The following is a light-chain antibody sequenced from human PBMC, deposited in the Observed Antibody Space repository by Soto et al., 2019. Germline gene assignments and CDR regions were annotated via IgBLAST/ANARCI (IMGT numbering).Light chain of an antibody. Sequence: QPVLTQPASVSGSPGQSITISCTGTTSDVGGYNLVSWYQQYPGKAPKLMLYDVIKRPSGISNRFSGSKSGNTASLTISGLQADDEADYYCCSFAGATTLYVFGTGTKLTVL. CDR2: DVI. V-gene: IGLV2-23*02. J-gene: IGLJ1*01. CDR3: CSFAGATTLYV. CDR1: TSDVGGYNL.